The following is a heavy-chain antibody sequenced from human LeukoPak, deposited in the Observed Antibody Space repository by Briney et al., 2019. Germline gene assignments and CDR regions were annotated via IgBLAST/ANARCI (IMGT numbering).Heavy chain of an antibody. CDR3: ARVYYSSSYDYWYFDL. CDR1: GGSISRYY. V-gene: IGHV4-59*01. J-gene: IGHJ2*01. D-gene: IGHD6-13*01. Sequence: PSETLSLTCTVSGGSISRYYWSWIRQPPWKGLEWIGYKDYSGSTNYNRSLKSRVTISVDTSKNQFSLKLSSVTAADTAVYYCARVYYSSSYDYWYFDLWGRGTLVTVSS. CDR2: KDYSGST.